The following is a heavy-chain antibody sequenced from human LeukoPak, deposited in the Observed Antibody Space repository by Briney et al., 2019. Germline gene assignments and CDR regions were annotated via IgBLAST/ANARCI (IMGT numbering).Heavy chain of an antibody. CDR3: VRDRDWGAFDV. CDR2: ISGSGGTK. V-gene: IGHV3-23*01. CDR1: GFTFSSYA. D-gene: IGHD3/OR15-3a*01. J-gene: IGHJ3*01. Sequence: TGGSLRLSCAASGFTFSSYAMSWVRQAPGKGLEWVSIISGSGGTKHYADFVKGRFTISRDNSKNTLYLQMNRMKAEDTAVYYCVRDRDWGAFDVWGQVTMVTVSS.